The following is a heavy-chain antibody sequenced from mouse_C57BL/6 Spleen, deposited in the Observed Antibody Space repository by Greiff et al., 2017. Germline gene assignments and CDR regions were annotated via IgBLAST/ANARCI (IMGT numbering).Heavy chain of an antibody. CDR2: IWSGGST. CDR1: GFSLTSYG. V-gene: IGHV2-2*01. J-gene: IGHJ4*01. D-gene: IGHD2-2*01. Sequence: QVQLQQSGPGLVQPSPSLSITCTVSGFSLTSYGVHWVRQSPGKGLEWLGVIWSGGSTDYNAAFISRLGISKNNSKSQVFFKMNSLQADDTASYYWARKKVYDGYDEGYAMDYWGQGTSVTVSS. CDR3: ARKKVYDGYDEGYAMDY.